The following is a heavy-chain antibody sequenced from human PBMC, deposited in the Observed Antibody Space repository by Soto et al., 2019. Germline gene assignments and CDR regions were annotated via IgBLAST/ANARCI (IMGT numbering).Heavy chain of an antibody. CDR1: GYTFTSYY. CDR3: ARSGSTVTTEHGNDAFDI. CDR2: INPSGGST. V-gene: IGHV1-46*01. D-gene: IGHD4-17*01. Sequence: ASVKVSCKASGYTFTSYYMHWVRQAPGQGLEWMRIINPSGGSTSYAQKFQGRVTMTRDTSTSTVYMELSSLRSEDTTVYYCARSGSTVTTEHGNDAFDIWGPGTMVTVSS. J-gene: IGHJ3*02.